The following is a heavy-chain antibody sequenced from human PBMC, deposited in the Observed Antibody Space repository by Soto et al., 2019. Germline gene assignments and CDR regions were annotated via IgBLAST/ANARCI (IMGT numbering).Heavy chain of an antibody. CDR1: GFIFSNYG. J-gene: IGHJ4*02. CDR3: AGALLLGGSSGWGFNY. CDR2: VGASATSR. D-gene: IGHD3-22*01. V-gene: IGHV3-48*02. Sequence: EVQLVESGGGLVQPGGSLRLSCAASGFIFSNYGMHWVRQAPGTGLEWISYVGASATSRYYADSVKGRFTISRDNAKNSLYLQMTSLRYDDTAVYYCAGALLLGGSSGWGFNYWGQGSLVTVSS.